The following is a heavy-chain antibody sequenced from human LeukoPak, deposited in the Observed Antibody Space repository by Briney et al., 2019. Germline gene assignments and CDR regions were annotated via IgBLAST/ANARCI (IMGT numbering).Heavy chain of an antibody. Sequence: ASVKVPCKASGYTFTDYGISWVRQAPGQGLEWMGWIGASNTNTDYPQNLQGRVTVTSDTSTSTAYMELRSLRSDDTAVYYCGRGTYSDYWGQGTLVTVSS. CDR3: GRGTYSDY. J-gene: IGHJ4*02. D-gene: IGHD1-1*01. CDR1: GYTFTDYG. CDR2: IGASNTNT. V-gene: IGHV1-18*01.